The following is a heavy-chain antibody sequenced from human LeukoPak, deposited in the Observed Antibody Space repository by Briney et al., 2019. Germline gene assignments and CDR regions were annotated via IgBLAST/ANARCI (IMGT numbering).Heavy chain of an antibody. J-gene: IGHJ4*02. V-gene: IGHV1-46*02. CDR3: ARDGIRSYGQEIDY. CDR1: GYNFKSNA. D-gene: IGHD5-18*01. Sequence: VASVKVSCKASGYNFKSNAINWVRQAPGQGLEWMGIINPSGGSTSYAQKFQGRVTMTRDMSTSTVYMELSSLRSEDTAVYYCARDGIRSYGQEIDYWGQGTLVTVSS. CDR2: INPSGGST.